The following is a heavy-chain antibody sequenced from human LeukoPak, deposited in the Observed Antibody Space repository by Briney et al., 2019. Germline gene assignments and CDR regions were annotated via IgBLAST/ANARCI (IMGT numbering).Heavy chain of an antibody. Sequence: SETLSLTCAVSGGSISSSNWWSWVRQPPGKGLEWIGEVDHSGRTNYNPSLKSRVTISEDKSKNQFSLIMSSVTAADTAVYYCAKGDRGGWLDFDSWGQGTLATVSS. CDR2: VDHSGRT. CDR1: GGSISSSNW. J-gene: IGHJ4*02. CDR3: AKGDRGGWLDFDS. V-gene: IGHV4-4*02. D-gene: IGHD3-22*01.